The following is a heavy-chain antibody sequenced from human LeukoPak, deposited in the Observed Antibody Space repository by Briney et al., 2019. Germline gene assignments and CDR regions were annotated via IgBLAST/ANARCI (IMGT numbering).Heavy chain of an antibody. CDR2: IYPGDSDT. CDR1: EYSSTNYW. Sequence: GESLKIPCKGSEYSSTNYWIGWGRQMPGQGLEWMGIIYPGDSDTRYTRYSPPFEGQVTISADKSISTAYLQWSSLKTSDTAMYYCARSWVAGYGTVFDYWGQGTLVTVSS. CDR3: ARSWVAGYGTVFDY. V-gene: IGHV5-51*01. J-gene: IGHJ4*02. D-gene: IGHD6-19*01.